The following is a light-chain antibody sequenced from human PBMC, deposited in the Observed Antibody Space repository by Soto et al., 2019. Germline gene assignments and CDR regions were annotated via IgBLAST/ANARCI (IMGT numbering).Light chain of an antibody. CDR1: SGDVGIYNL. V-gene: IGLV2-23*02. Sequence: QSALTQPASVSGSPGQSFTISCTGTSGDVGIYNLVSWYQQHPGKAPKLMMSEVSARPSGVSNRFSGSKSGNTASLTISGLQAEDEADYYCCSYAGGLTWVFGGGTKLTVL. J-gene: IGLJ2*01. CDR3: CSYAGGLTWV. CDR2: EVS.